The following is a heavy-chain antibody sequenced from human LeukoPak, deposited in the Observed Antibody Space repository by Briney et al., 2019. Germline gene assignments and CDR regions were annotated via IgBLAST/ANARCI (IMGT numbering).Heavy chain of an antibody. CDR1: GFTFSSYG. CDR3: AKADIVVVPAAMEFDY. D-gene: IGHD2-2*01. V-gene: IGHV3-30*18. J-gene: IGHJ4*02. CDR2: IWYGGSNK. Sequence: PGRSLRLSCAASGFTFSSYGMHWVRQAPGKGLEWVAVIWYGGSNKYYADSVKGRFTISRDNSKNTLYLQMNSLRAEDTAVYYYAKADIVVVPAAMEFDYWGQGTLVTVSS.